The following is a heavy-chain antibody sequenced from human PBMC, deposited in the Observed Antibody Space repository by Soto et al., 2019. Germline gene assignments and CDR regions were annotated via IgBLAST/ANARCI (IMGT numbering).Heavy chain of an antibody. CDR3: ARRLQDTRVRGVISAWFDP. J-gene: IGHJ5*02. V-gene: IGHV4-39*01. CDR1: GGSISSSSYY. D-gene: IGHD3-10*01. Sequence: PSETLSLTCTVSGGSISSSSYYWGWIRQPPGKGLEWIGSIYYSGSTYYNPSLKSRVTISVDTSKNQFSLKLSSVTAADTAVYYCARRLQDTRVRGVISAWFDPWGQGTLVTVSS. CDR2: IYYSGST.